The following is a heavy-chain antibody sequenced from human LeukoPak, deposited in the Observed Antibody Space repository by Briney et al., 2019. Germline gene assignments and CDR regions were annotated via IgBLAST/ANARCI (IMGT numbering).Heavy chain of an antibody. V-gene: IGHV3-23*01. CDR2: ISGSGGST. D-gene: IGHD6-6*01. CDR3: AKGVGAARPTRMVYFDY. J-gene: IGHJ4*02. CDR1: GFTFSSYA. Sequence: GGSLRLSCAASGFTFSSYAMSWVRQAPGKGLEWVSAISGSGGSTYYADSVKGRFTISRDNSKNTLYLQMNSLRAEDTAVYYCAKGVGAARPTRMVYFDYWGQGTLATVSS.